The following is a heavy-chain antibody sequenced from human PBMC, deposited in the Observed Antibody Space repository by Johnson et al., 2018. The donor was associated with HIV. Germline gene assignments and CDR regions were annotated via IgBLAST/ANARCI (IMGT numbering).Heavy chain of an antibody. CDR3: ARDRNYYVSSAQGAFDI. CDR2: IYSGVST. D-gene: IGHD3-22*01. Sequence: VQLVESGGGLIQPGGSLRLSCAASGFTVSSNYTSWVRQAPGKGLEWVSVIYSGVSTYYADAVKGRFTISRDNSKNTLYLQMNSLRAEDTAVYYCARDRNYYVSSAQGAFDIWGQGTMVTVSS. J-gene: IGHJ3*02. V-gene: IGHV3-53*01. CDR1: GFTVSSNY.